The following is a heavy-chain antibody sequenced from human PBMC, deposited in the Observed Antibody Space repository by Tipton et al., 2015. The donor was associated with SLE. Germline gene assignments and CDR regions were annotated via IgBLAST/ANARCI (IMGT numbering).Heavy chain of an antibody. CDR3: ARLLRDGYNVVFDY. CDR2: IYTTGST. D-gene: IGHD5-24*01. J-gene: IGHJ4*02. CDR1: GGSIRSYY. V-gene: IGHV4-4*08. Sequence: TLSLTCSVSGGSIRSYYWGWIRQPPGKGLEWIGYIYTTGSTHYNPSLKSRVTISMDTSKNHFSLHLSSVTPADTAVYYCARLLRDGYNVVFDYWGQGALVTVSS.